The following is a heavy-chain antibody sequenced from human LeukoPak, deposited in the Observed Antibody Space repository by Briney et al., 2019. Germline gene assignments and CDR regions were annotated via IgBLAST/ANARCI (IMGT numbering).Heavy chain of an antibody. CDR3: ARVSTGSEYFDY. Sequence: GGSLRLSCAASGFTFSSYEMNWVRQAPGKGLEWVSYISRSGSTIFSADSVKGRFTTSTDNAKNSLFLQMNSLRAEDTAVYYCARVSTGSEYFDYWGQGTLVTVSS. CDR2: ISRSGSTI. V-gene: IGHV3-48*03. CDR1: GFTFSSYE. J-gene: IGHJ4*02.